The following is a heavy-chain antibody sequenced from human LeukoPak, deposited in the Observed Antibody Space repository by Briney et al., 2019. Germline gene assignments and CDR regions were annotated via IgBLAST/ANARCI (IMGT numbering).Heavy chain of an antibody. Sequence: GGSLRLSCAASGFSFSTWSVNWVRQAPGKGLEWVSSISSSSRYIYYADSVKGRFTISRDNAKNSLYLQMNSLRAEDTAVYYCARDFSLQLFDYWGQGTLVTVFS. V-gene: IGHV3-21*01. CDR1: GFSFSTWS. CDR3: ARDFSLQLFDY. D-gene: IGHD5-24*01. J-gene: IGHJ4*02. CDR2: ISSSSRYI.